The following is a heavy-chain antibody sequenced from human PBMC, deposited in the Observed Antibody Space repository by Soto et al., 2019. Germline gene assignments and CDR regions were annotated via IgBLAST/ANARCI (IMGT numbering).Heavy chain of an antibody. V-gene: IGHV1-8*01. D-gene: IGHD3-9*01. CDR3: ARESDILTFYYMSNYTAYIDI. Sequence: ASVKVSCKASGYTFTSYDINWVRQATGQGLEWMGWMNPNSGNTGYAQKFQGRVTMTRNTSISTAYMELSSLRSEDTAVYYCARESDILTFYYMSNYTAYIDIWTLGPTVTVSS. CDR1: GYTFTSYD. J-gene: IGHJ6*03. CDR2: MNPNSGNT.